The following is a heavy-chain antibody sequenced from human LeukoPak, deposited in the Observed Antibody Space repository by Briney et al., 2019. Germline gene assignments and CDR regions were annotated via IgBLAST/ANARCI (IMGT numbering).Heavy chain of an antibody. Sequence: GGSLRLSCTASGFTFSSYSMNWVRQTPGKGLEWVSYISSSSDTVYYADSVKGRFTISRDNAKNSVYLQMNSMRDEDTAVYYCARDVGYWYFDLWGRGTLVTVSS. J-gene: IGHJ2*01. V-gene: IGHV3-48*02. CDR2: ISSSSDTV. D-gene: IGHD2-15*01. CDR3: ARDVGYWYFDL. CDR1: GFTFSSYS.